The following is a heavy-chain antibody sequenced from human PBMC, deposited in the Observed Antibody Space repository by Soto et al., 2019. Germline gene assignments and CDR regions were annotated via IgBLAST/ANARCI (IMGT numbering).Heavy chain of an antibody. V-gene: IGHV1-3*01. CDR3: ARDSATVTTRAFDI. J-gene: IGHJ3*02. D-gene: IGHD4-17*01. Sequence: KFQGRVTITRDTSASTAYMELSSLRSEDTAVYYCARDSATVTTRAFDIWGQGTMVTVSS.